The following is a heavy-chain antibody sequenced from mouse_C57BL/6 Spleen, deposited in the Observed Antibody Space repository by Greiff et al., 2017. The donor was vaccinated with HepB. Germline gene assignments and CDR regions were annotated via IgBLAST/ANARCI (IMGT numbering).Heavy chain of an antibody. J-gene: IGHJ2*01. CDR1: GFTFTDYY. CDR2: IRNKANGYTT. V-gene: IGHV7-3*01. Sequence: DVMLVESGGGLVQPGGSLSLSCAASGFTFTDYYMSWVRQPPGKALEWLGFIRNKANGYTTEYSASVKGRFTISRDNSQSILYLQMNALRAEDSATYYCARSSTWYYFDYWGQGTTLTVSS. CDR3: ARSSTWYYFDY. D-gene: IGHD4-1*02.